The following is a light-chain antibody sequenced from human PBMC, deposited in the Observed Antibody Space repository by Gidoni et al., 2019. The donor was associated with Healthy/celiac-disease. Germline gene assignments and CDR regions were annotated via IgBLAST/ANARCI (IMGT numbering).Light chain of an antibody. Sequence: SYELTQPPSVAVSQGQTARITCSGDKLGDKYACWYQQKPGQSPVLVIYQDSKRPSGIPERFSGSNSGNTATLTISGTQAMDEADYYCQAWDSSTVVFGGGTKLTVL. J-gene: IGLJ2*01. CDR1: KLGDKY. CDR2: QDS. V-gene: IGLV3-1*01. CDR3: QAWDSSTVV.